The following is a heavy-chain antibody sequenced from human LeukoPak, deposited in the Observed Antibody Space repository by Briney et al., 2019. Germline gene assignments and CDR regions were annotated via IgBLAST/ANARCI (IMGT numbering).Heavy chain of an antibody. J-gene: IGHJ4*02. D-gene: IGHD3-10*01. CDR2: INHSGST. V-gene: IGHV4-34*01. CDR1: GGSFSGYY. CDR3: VKHYMGSSYNHGLDC. Sequence: SETLSLTCAVYGGSFSGYYWSWIRQPPGKGLEWIGEINHSGSTNYNPSLKSRVTISVDTSKNQFSLNLSSVTAADTTLYYCVKHYMGSSYNHGLDCWGQGTLVIVSS.